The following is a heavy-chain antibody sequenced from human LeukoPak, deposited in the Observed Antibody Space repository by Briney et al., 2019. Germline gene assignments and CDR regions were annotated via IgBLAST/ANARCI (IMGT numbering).Heavy chain of an antibody. J-gene: IGHJ4*02. Sequence: GGSLRLSCAASGFIFSSYGMHWVRQAPGKGLEWVANIKQDGSEKYYVDSVKGRFTISRDNAKNSLYLQMNSLRAEDTAVYYCASYFDFWSGYYTYYFDYWGQGTLVTVSS. D-gene: IGHD3-3*01. V-gene: IGHV3-7*01. CDR2: IKQDGSEK. CDR3: ASYFDFWSGYYTYYFDY. CDR1: GFIFSSYG.